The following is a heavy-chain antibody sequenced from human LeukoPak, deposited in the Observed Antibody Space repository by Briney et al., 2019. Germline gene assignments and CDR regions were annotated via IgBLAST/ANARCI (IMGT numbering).Heavy chain of an antibody. CDR2: INHSGST. J-gene: IGHJ4*02. D-gene: IGHD2-21*02. Sequence: KSSETLSLTCAVSGGSFSGYYWSWIRQPPGKGLEWIGEINHSGSTNYNPSLKSRVTISVDTSKNQFSLKLSSVAAADTAVYYCARGTAYCGGDCYRRPFDYWGQGTLVTVSS. CDR1: GGSFSGYY. V-gene: IGHV4-34*01. CDR3: ARGTAYCGGDCYRRPFDY.